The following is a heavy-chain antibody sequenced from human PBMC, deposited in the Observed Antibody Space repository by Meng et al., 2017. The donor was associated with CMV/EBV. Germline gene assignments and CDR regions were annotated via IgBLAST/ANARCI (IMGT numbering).Heavy chain of an antibody. D-gene: IGHD1-14*01. CDR3: ARQVPEFFGKDYYYYGMDV. Sequence: SVQVSCQASVGTFSSYAISWVRQAPGHGLEWMGGIIPIFGTANYAQKFQGRVTITTDESTSTAYMELSSLRSEDTAVYYCARQVPEFFGKDYYYYGMDVWGQGTMVTVSS. J-gene: IGHJ6*02. V-gene: IGHV1-69*05. CDR1: VGTFSSYA. CDR2: IIPIFGTA.